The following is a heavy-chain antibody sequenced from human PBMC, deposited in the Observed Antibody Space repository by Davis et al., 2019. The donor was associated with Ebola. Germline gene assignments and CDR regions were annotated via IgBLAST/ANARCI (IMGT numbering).Heavy chain of an antibody. V-gene: IGHV4-39*07. CDR3: AGESLYCSNGVCFRGWFDP. CDR2: IYHSGST. D-gene: IGHD2-8*01. J-gene: IGHJ5*02. CDR1: DGSITSPTYY. Sequence: PSETLSLTCNVSDGSITSPTYYWAWIRQPPGKGLEWIGRIYHSGSTYYNPSLDSRVSISVDTSMKQFSLKLNSVTAADTAVYYCAGESLYCSNGVCFRGWFDPWGQGTLVAVSS.